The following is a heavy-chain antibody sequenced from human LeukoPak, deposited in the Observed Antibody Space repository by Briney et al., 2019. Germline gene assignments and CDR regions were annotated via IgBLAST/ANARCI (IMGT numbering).Heavy chain of an antibody. CDR3: ARQSIEETTAAAGAFDI. V-gene: IGHV3-33*01. Sequence: GGSLRLSCAASGFTFSSYGMHWVRQAPGKGLEWVAVIWYDGSNKYYADSVKGRFTISRDNSKNTLYLQMNSLRAEDTAIYYCARQSIEETTAAAGAFDIWGQGTMVTVSS. CDR1: GFTFSSYG. CDR2: IWYDGSNK. D-gene: IGHD2-2*01. J-gene: IGHJ3*02.